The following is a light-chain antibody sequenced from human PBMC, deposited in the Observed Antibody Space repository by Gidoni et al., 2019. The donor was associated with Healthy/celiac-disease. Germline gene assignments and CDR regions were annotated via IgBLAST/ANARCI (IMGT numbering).Light chain of an antibody. CDR1: QSVSSSY. CDR3: QQYGSSPVT. Sequence: ESVLTQSPGTLSLSPGERATLSCRASQSVSSSYLAWYQQKPGQAPRLLISGASSRASGIPDRFSGSGSGTDFTLTISRLEPEDFAVYYCQQYGSSPVTFXGXTKVEI. V-gene: IGKV3-20*01. CDR2: GAS. J-gene: IGKJ4*01.